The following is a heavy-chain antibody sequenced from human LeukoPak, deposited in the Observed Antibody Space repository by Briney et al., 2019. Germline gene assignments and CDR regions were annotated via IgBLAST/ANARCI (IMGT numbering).Heavy chain of an antibody. Sequence: ASVTVSCKASGYTFTSYYMHWVRQAPGQGLEWMGIINPSGGSTSYAQKFQGRVTMTRDMSTSTVYMELSSLRSEDTAVYYCARDMEYSSGWYYFDYWGQGTLVTVSS. CDR1: GYTFTSYY. D-gene: IGHD6-19*01. CDR3: ARDMEYSSGWYYFDY. CDR2: INPSGGST. V-gene: IGHV1-46*01. J-gene: IGHJ4*02.